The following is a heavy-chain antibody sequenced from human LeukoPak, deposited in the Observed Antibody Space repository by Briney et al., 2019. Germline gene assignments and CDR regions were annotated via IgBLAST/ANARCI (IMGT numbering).Heavy chain of an antibody. D-gene: IGHD4-23*01. Sequence: GGSLRLSCAASGFTFRSYAMSWVRQAPGKGLEWGSAISGSGGSTYYADSVKGRFTISRDNSKNTLYLQMNSLRAEDTAVYYCAKDRNYGGNSEYFQHWGQGTLVTVSS. CDR2: ISGSGGST. V-gene: IGHV3-23*01. CDR1: GFTFRSYA. CDR3: AKDRNYGGNSEYFQH. J-gene: IGHJ1*01.